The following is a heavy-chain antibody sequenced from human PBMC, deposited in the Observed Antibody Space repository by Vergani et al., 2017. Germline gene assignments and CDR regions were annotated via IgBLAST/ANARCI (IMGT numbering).Heavy chain of an antibody. Sequence: QVQLQEWGAGLLKTSETLSLTCGVSGGSFSDYNWSWIRPAPGMGLAWIGEVNHGGSTNYNPSLKSRVSISVDTSKNQFSLQLTSVTAADSALYFCASIARSPTRRNPPPDYWGQGILVTVSS. V-gene: IGHV4-34*01. J-gene: IGHJ4*02. CDR1: GGSFSDYN. CDR2: VNHGGST. D-gene: IGHD3-16*02. CDR3: ASIARSPTRRNPPPDY.